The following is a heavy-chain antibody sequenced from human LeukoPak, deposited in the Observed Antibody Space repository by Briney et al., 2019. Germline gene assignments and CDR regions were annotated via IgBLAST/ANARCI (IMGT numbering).Heavy chain of an antibody. J-gene: IGHJ4*02. CDR1: GFTFSSYA. D-gene: IGHD1-26*01. CDR2: IHHNGDIT. CDR3: ARDMSGTYSFDY. Sequence: GSLRLSCSASGFTFSSYAMHWVRQAPGKALEYVSFIHHNGDITSYADSVRGRFTVSRDNSKNTLFLELSSLRTDDTAVYYCARDMSGTYSFDYWGQGTLVTVSS. V-gene: IGHV3-64D*06.